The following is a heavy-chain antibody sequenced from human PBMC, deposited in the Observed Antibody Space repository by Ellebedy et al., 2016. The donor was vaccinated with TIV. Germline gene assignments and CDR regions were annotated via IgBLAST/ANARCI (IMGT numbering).Heavy chain of an antibody. D-gene: IGHD4-17*01. CDR1: GFSFSTYS. CDR2: MTSTRNVI. CDR3: ARADYGDFDNY. V-gene: IGHV3-48*04. Sequence: GESLKISXAASGFSFSTYSMSWVRQTPGKGLEWLSYMTSTRNVIYYADSVKGRFTISRDNAKNSLFLQMNSLRVEDTAVYYCARADYGDFDNYWGQGTLVTVS. J-gene: IGHJ4*02.